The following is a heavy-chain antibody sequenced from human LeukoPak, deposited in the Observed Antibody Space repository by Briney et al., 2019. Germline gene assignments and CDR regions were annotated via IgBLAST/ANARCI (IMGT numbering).Heavy chain of an antibody. V-gene: IGHV3-49*04. CDR1: GFAFDDFA. Sequence: GGSLRLSCTTSGFAFDDFAMSWVRQPAGKGREWVGFIRRRAYGGAEEYAASVKGRFIISRDDSKGIAYLQMNSLKTEDTAVYYCSRNGLVDFDYWGQGSRVIVSP. CDR3: SRNGLVDFDY. CDR2: IRRRAYGGAE. J-gene: IGHJ4*02.